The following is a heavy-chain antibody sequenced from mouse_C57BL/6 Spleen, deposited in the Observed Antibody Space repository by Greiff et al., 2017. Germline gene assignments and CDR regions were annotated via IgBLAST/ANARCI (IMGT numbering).Heavy chain of an antibody. J-gene: IGHJ4*01. Sequence: DVQLVESGGDLVKPGGSLKLSCAASGFTFSSYGMSWVRQTPDKRLEWVATISSGGSYTYYPDSVKGRFTISRDNAKNTLYLQMSSLKSEDTAMYYCAKQGGYDYAMDYWGQGTSVTVSS. CDR2: ISSGGSYT. CDR3: AKQGGYDYAMDY. D-gene: IGHD2-2*01. CDR1: GFTFSSYG. V-gene: IGHV5-6*01.